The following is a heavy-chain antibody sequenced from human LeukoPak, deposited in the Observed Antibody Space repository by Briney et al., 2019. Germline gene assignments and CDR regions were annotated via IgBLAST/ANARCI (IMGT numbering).Heavy chain of an antibody. CDR3: ARPPYAGNYSIDY. CDR1: GLIFSDHY. CDR2: SRNKAQSFTI. D-gene: IGHD1-26*01. V-gene: IGHV3-72*01. Sequence: GGSLRLSCAVSGLIFSDHYIDWVRQAPGKGLEWVGRSRNKAQSFTIHYAASVKGRFTISRDDSKNSLYLQMDSLKTEDTAVYYCARPPYAGNYSIDYWGQGTLVTVSS. J-gene: IGHJ4*02.